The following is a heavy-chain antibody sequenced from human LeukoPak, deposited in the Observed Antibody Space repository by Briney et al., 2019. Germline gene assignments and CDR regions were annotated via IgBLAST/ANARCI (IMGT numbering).Heavy chain of an antibody. V-gene: IGHV4-59*01. Sequence: SETLSLTCTVSGGSLSSYYWSWIRQPPGKGLEWIGYIYYSGSTNYNPSLKSRVTISVDTSKNQFSLKLSSVTAADTAVYYCARGHYYDTRYLDYWGQGTLVTVSS. D-gene: IGHD3-22*01. CDR3: ARGHYYDTRYLDY. J-gene: IGHJ4*02. CDR1: GGSLSSYY. CDR2: IYYSGST.